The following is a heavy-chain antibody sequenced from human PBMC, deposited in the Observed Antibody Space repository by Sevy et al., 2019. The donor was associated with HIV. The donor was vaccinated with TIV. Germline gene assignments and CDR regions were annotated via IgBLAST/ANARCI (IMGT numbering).Heavy chain of an antibody. V-gene: IGHV3-23*01. D-gene: IGHD2-21*01. CDR2: ISGSGGST. CDR1: GFTFSSYA. CDR3: AKKGGDSGYYYGMDV. J-gene: IGHJ6*02. Sequence: GGSLRLSCAASGFTFSSYAMSWVRQAPGKGLEWVSAISGSGGSTYYADSVKGRFTISRDNSKNTLYLQMNSLRAEDTAGYYCAKKGGDSGYYYGMDVWGQGTTVTVSS.